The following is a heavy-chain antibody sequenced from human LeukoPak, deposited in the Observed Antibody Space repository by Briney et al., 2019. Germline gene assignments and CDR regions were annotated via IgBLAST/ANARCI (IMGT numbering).Heavy chain of an antibody. CDR2: IYSKTNGGTT. CDR3: TRGSITYDSSDFDH. J-gene: IGHJ4*02. CDR1: GFTFSSYA. V-gene: IGHV3-15*01. Sequence: GGSLRLSCAASGFTFSSYAMSWVRQAPGKGLEWVGRIYSKTNGGTTEYAAPVKGRFTISRDDSKNTLYLQMNSLETEDTALYYCTRGSITYDSSDFDHWGQGTLVTVSS. D-gene: IGHD3-22*01.